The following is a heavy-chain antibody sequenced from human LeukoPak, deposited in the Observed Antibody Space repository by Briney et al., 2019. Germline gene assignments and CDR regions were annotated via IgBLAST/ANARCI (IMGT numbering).Heavy chain of an antibody. Sequence: GGSLRLSCAASGFSVSSNYMSWVRQGPGKGLEWVSVIYSGGTTHYADSVKGRFTISRDNSKSTLYLQMNSLRAEDTAVYYCARDRLNSGTYSDYYYGMDVWGQGTTVTVSS. D-gene: IGHD1-26*01. V-gene: IGHV3-53*01. J-gene: IGHJ6*02. CDR2: IYSGGTT. CDR1: GFSVSSNY. CDR3: ARDRLNSGTYSDYYYGMDV.